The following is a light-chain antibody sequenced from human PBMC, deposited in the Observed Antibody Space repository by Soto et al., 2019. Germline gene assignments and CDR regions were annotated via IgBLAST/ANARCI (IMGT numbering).Light chain of an antibody. CDR2: GAS. V-gene: IGKV3-11*01. CDR1: QSVHNF. Sequence: EVVLTQSPATLSLSPGERAALSCKASQSVHNFLAWYQQISGQAPRLLIYGASTRAAGVPPRFSGSGSGTDFTLTISSLEPEDFAVYYCQQRSNWPPITFGQGTRLDIK. J-gene: IGKJ5*01. CDR3: QQRSNWPPIT.